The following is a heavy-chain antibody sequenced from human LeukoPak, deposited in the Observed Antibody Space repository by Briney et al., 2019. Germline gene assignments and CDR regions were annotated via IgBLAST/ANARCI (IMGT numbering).Heavy chain of an antibody. V-gene: IGHV1-2*02. CDR2: INPNSGGT. CDR3: ARANYDYVWGSYPYDY. J-gene: IGHJ4*02. CDR1: GYTFTGYY. D-gene: IGHD3-16*02. Sequence: ASVKVSCKASGYTFTGYYMHWVRQAPGQGPEWMGWINPNSGGTNYAQKFQGRVTMTRDTSISTAYMELSRLRSDDTAVYYCARANYDYVWGSYPYDYWGQGTLVTVSS.